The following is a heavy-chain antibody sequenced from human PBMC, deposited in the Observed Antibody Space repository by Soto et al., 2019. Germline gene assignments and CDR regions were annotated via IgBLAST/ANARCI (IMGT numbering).Heavy chain of an antibody. D-gene: IGHD3-22*01. CDR1: GYTFITYA. J-gene: IGHJ4*02. Sequence: QVQLVQSGAEVKMPGASVKVSCKASGYTFITYAIHWVRQAPGQRLEWMGRIDAANGNTRYSQKFQGRVIFTRDTSASTVYMELSSLNPEDTAVFYCAIDRHYYDSSGSSYYFDYWGQGTLVTVSS. CDR3: AIDRHYYDSSGSSYYFDY. CDR2: IDAANGNT. V-gene: IGHV1-3*01.